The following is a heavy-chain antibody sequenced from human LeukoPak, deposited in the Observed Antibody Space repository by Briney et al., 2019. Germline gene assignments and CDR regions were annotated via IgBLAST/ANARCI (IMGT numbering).Heavy chain of an antibody. Sequence: GGSLRLSCAASGFTVSSNYMSWVRQAPGKGLEWVSVIYSGGSTYYADSVKGRFTVSRDNSKNTLYLQMNSLRAEDTAVYYCARGGSSSPRYLNYYFDYWGQGTLVTVSS. D-gene: IGHD6-6*01. V-gene: IGHV3-53*01. J-gene: IGHJ4*02. CDR3: ARGGSSSPRYLNYYFDY. CDR2: IYSGGST. CDR1: GFTVSSNY.